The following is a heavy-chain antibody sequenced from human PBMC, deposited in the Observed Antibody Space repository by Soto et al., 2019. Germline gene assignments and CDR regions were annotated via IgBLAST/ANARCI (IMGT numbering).Heavy chain of an antibody. J-gene: IGHJ6*02. Sequence: EVQLVESGGGLVQPGGSLRLSCVDSGFTFSSYWMSWVRQAPVKGLEWVGNIKQDGSEENYVDSVKGRFTISRDNAKNSMYLQMNSRRVEDTAVYDCARIAASGRGWDVWGQGTTVVVSS. CDR1: GFTFSSYW. V-gene: IGHV3-7*01. CDR3: ARIAASGRGWDV. D-gene: IGHD6-13*01. CDR2: IKQDGSEE.